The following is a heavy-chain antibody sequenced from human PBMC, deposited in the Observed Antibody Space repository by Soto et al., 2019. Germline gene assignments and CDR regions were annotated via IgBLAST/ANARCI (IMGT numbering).Heavy chain of an antibody. J-gene: IGHJ3*02. CDR1: GYTFTSYY. Sequence: ASVKVSCKASGYTFTSYYMHWVRQAPGQGLEWMGIINPSGGSTSYAQKFQGRVTMTRDTSTSTVYMELSSLRSEDTAVYYCARGRFVVPAPTTHAAFDIWGQGTMVTGSS. CDR3: ARGRFVVPAPTTHAAFDI. D-gene: IGHD2-2*01. CDR2: INPSGGST. V-gene: IGHV1-46*03.